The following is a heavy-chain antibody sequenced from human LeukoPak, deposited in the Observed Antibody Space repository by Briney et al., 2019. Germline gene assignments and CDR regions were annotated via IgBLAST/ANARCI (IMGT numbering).Heavy chain of an antibody. Sequence: GGSLRLSCAASGFTFNTYRMNWVRQAPGKGLEWVSSISSSSSYIYYTDSVKGRFTISRDNAKNSLDLQMKDLRVEDSAMYYCARDFLSDENQLRLAAPCDYWGQGTLVTVSS. J-gene: IGHJ4*02. V-gene: IGHV3-21*01. CDR3: ARDFLSDENQLRLAAPCDY. CDR2: ISSSSSYI. CDR1: GFTFNTYR. D-gene: IGHD2-15*01.